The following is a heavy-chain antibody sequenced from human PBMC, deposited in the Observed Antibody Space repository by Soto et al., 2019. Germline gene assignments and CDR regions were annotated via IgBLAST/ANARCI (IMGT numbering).Heavy chain of an antibody. D-gene: IGHD5-18*01. V-gene: IGHV3-48*02. CDR2: ISSSSSTI. Sequence: GGSLRLSCAASGFTFSSYSMNWVRQAPGKGLEWVSYISSSSSTIYYADSVKGRFTISRDNAKNSLYLQMNSLRDEDTAVYYCARDFGNAMVKVSPFDYWGQGTLVTVSS. J-gene: IGHJ4*02. CDR3: ARDFGNAMVKVSPFDY. CDR1: GFTFSSYS.